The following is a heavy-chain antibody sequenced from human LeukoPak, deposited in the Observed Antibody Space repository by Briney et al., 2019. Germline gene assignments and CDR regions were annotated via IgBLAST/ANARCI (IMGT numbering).Heavy chain of an antibody. D-gene: IGHD3-9*01. CDR3: ACDQRYAFDY. J-gene: IGHJ4*02. CDR2: IRTSAEGANYA. Sequence: QPGGSLRLSCATSGFSFTDYPMNWVRQAPGKGLEWVSNIRTSAEGANYAYYADSVKGRVTISRDDAKNTLYLHMNSLRDDDTAVYYCACDQRYAFDYWGQGILVTVSS. V-gene: IGHV3-48*02. CDR1: GFSFTDYP.